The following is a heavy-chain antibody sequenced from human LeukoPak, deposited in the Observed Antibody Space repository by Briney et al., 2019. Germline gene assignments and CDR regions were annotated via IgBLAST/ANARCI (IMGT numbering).Heavy chain of an antibody. CDR3: AKAVLTYTSGWRYYFDY. Sequence: GGSLRLSCAASGFTFSSYAMSWVRQAPGKGLEWVSAISGSGGSTYYADSVKGRFTTSRDNSKNTLYLQMNSLRAEDTAVYYCAKAVLTYTSGWRYYFDYWGQGTLATVSS. V-gene: IGHV3-23*01. CDR1: GFTFSSYA. D-gene: IGHD6-19*01. CDR2: ISGSGGST. J-gene: IGHJ4*02.